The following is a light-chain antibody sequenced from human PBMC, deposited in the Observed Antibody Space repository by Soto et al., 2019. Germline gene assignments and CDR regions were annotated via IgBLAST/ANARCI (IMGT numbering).Light chain of an antibody. V-gene: IGKV3-20*01. CDR2: GVS. CDR3: QQYETSVYT. J-gene: IGKJ2*01. CDR1: QNFRNSY. Sequence: EIVLTQSPGTLSLSPGERATLSCRASQNFRNSYLAWYQQKPGQAPSLLIYGVSARATGIPDRFSGSGCGTDFTLTISRLEPEDFAVYYCQQYETSVYTFGQRTKLEI.